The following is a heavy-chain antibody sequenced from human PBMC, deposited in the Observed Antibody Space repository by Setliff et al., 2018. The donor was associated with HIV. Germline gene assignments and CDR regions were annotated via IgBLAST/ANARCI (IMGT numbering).Heavy chain of an antibody. V-gene: IGHV3-21*01. D-gene: IGHD3-22*01. Sequence: KTGGSLRLSCEASGFTFRSYSINWVRQAPGKGLEWVSSIISSSTNIYYADSVKGRFTSSRDTAKNSLYLQMNSLRAEDTAVYYCARVRDYYDSGAQAFDIWGQGTMVTVSS. CDR3: ARVRDYYDSGAQAFDI. CDR2: IISSSTNI. CDR1: GFTFRSYS. J-gene: IGHJ3*02.